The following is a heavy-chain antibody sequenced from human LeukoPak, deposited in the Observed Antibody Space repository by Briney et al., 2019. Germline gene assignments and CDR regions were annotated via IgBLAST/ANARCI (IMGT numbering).Heavy chain of an antibody. CDR3: ARAGCSSTSCYTYYGMDV. Sequence: ASVKVSCKVSGYTLTELSMHWVRQAPGKGLEWMGGFDPEDGETIYAQKFQGRVTITRDTSASTAYMELSSLRSEDTAVYYCARAGCSSTSCYTYYGMDVWGQGTTVTVSS. J-gene: IGHJ6*02. CDR1: GYTLTELS. D-gene: IGHD2-2*02. V-gene: IGHV1-24*01. CDR2: FDPEDGET.